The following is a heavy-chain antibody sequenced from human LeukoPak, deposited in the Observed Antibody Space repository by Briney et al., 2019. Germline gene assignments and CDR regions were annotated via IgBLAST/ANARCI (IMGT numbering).Heavy chain of an antibody. Sequence: PGGSLRLSCAASGFTFSSYAMHWVRQAPGKGLEWVAVISYDGSNKYYADSVKGRFTISRDNSKNTLYLQMNSLRAEDTAVYYCASAGTLKYYFDYWGQGTLVTVSS. D-gene: IGHD1-1*01. V-gene: IGHV3-30*14. CDR3: ASAGTLKYYFDY. CDR2: ISYDGSNK. CDR1: GFTFSSYA. J-gene: IGHJ4*02.